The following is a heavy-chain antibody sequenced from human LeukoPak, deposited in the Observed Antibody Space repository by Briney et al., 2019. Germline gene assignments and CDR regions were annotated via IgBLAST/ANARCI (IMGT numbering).Heavy chain of an antibody. CDR3: ASSPGGVVVPALDY. V-gene: IGHV1-2*02. Sequence: ASVKVSCKASGYTFAGYYMHWVRQAPGQGLEWMGWINPNSGGTNYAQKFQGRVTMTRDTSISTAYMELSRLRSDDTAVYYCASSPGGVVVPALDYWGQGTLVTVSS. CDR2: INPNSGGT. J-gene: IGHJ4*02. CDR1: GYTFAGYY. D-gene: IGHD2-2*01.